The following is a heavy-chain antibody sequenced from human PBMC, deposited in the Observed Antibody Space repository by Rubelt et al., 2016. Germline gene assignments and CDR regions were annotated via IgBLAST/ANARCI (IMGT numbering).Heavy chain of an antibody. CDR3: ARGQPRRSGSYPYFFDF. V-gene: IGHV4-39*01. D-gene: IGHD3-16*02. CDR1: GGSISSSSYY. CDR2: IYSSGST. J-gene: IGHJ4*02. Sequence: QLQLQESGPGLVKPSETLSLTCTVSGGSISSSSYYWGWIRQPPGKGLEWMGSIYSSGSTYYNPSLKSRVTISVDTSKNQFSLKLSSVTAADTAVYYCARGQPRRSGSYPYFFDFWGQGTLVTVSS.